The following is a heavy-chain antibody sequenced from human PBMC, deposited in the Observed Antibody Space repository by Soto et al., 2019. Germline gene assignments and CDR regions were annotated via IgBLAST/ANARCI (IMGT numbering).Heavy chain of an antibody. CDR3: ARVPPPSDDYGDYEAYYYGMDV. V-gene: IGHV3-30-3*01. CDR2: ISYDGSNK. Sequence: GGSLRLSWAASGFTFSSYAMRWVRQAPGKGLEWVAVISYDGSNKYYADSVKGRFTISRDNSKNTLYLQMNSLRAEDTAVYYCARVPPPSDDYGDYEAYYYGMDVWGQGTTVTVSS. J-gene: IGHJ6*02. CDR1: GFTFSSYA. D-gene: IGHD4-17*01.